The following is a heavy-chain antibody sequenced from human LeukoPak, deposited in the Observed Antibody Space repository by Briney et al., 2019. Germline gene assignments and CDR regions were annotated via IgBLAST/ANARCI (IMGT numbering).Heavy chain of an antibody. D-gene: IGHD1-26*01. CDR2: IGPNSGGT. V-gene: IGHV1-2*06. J-gene: IGHJ4*02. Sequence: ASVKVSCKASGYTFTGYYIHWVRQAPGQGLEWMGRIGPNSGGTIYAQKFQGRVTMTRDTSTSTVYMELSSLRSEDTAVYYCARDPLGGGSDFDYWGQGTLVTVSS. CDR1: GYTFTGYY. CDR3: ARDPLGGGSDFDY.